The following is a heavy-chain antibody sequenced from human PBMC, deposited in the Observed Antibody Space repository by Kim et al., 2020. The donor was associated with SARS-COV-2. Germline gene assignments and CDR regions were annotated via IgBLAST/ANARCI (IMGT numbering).Heavy chain of an antibody. J-gene: IGHJ4*02. Sequence: GGSLRLSCAVSGFSFSTYWMHWVRQVPGKGLVWVARINNDERKTWYADDVEGRFTISRDNAKNTLYLQMRGLRVEDTAVYYCARESLGYNEKRATENWGQGTLVTVSS. CDR2: INNDERKT. CDR3: ARESLGYNEKRATEN. V-gene: IGHV3-74*01. CDR1: GFSFSTYW. D-gene: IGHD5-18*01.